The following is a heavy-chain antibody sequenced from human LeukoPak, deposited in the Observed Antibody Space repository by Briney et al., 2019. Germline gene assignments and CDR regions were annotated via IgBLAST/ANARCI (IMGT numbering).Heavy chain of an antibody. CDR3: AKDWHSGNLLGDDAFDI. CDR1: GFIFSTYS. Sequence: GGSLRLSCAASGFIFSTYSMSWVRQAPGKGLEWVAVISYDGSNKYYADSVKGRFTISRDNSKNTLYLQMNSLRAEDTAVYYCAKDWHSGNLLGDDAFDIWGQGTMVTVSS. CDR2: ISYDGSNK. V-gene: IGHV3-30*18. J-gene: IGHJ3*02. D-gene: IGHD3-10*01.